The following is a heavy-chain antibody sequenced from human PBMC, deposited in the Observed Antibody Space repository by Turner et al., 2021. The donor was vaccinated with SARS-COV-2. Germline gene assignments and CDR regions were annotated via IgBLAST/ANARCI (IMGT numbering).Heavy chain of an antibody. D-gene: IGHD1-1*01. CDR1: GFSFTSYW. J-gene: IGHJ4*02. CDR3: TTGPDQSLD. V-gene: IGHV3-15*01. Sequence: EVLQFGSGVGLAGASVSLTLAGAGSGFSFTSYWMGWDRQAPGKGLEWVVRIKTKANGATKAYSAPVKRRCNNARDESKGTVYLQRSGLKTDDKAVSYCTTGPDQSLDWGPGTLVTVSS. CDR2: IKTKANGATK.